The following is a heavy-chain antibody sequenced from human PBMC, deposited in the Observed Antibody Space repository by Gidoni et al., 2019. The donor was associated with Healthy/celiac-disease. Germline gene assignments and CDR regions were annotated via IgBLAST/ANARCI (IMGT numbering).Heavy chain of an antibody. D-gene: IGHD2-21*02. J-gene: IGHJ3*02. CDR2: INPSGGST. Sequence: QVQLVQSGAEVKKPGASVKVSCKASGHPFTSYYIPWGRQAPGQGLEWMGIINPSGGSTSYAQKFQGRVTMTRDTSTSTVYMELSSLRSEDTAVYYCARDPAVVVTAMGPPDAFDIWGQGTMVTVSS. CDR3: ARDPAVVVTAMGPPDAFDI. V-gene: IGHV1-46*01. CDR1: GHPFTSYY.